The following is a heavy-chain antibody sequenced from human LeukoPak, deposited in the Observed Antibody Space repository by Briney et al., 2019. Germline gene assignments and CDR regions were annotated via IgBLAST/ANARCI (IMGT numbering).Heavy chain of an antibody. CDR1: GYSLYSYW. J-gene: IGHJ4*02. D-gene: IGHD3-22*01. Sequence: GEPLKISCKGSGYSLYSYWIGWVRQMPGKGLEWMGVNYPDDSTITYSPSFQGQVTISADKSISTAYLQWSSLKASDTAMYYCARSYYDSRGYWLCDYWGQGTLVTVSS. CDR2: NYPDDSTI. V-gene: IGHV5-51*01. CDR3: ARSYYDSRGYWLCDY.